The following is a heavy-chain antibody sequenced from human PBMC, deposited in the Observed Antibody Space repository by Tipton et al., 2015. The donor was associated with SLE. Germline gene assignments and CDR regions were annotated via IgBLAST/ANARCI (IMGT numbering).Heavy chain of an antibody. J-gene: IGHJ1*01. V-gene: IGHV4-34*01. CDR2: INHSGST. CDR1: GGSFSGYY. D-gene: IGHD5-12*01. Sequence: TLSLTCAVYGGSFSGYYWGWIRQPPGKGLEWIGEINHSGSTNYNPSLKSRVTISVDTSKNQFSLKLSSVTAADTAVYYCATGYDFQTGWFQHWGQGTLVTVSS. CDR3: ATGYDFQTGWFQH.